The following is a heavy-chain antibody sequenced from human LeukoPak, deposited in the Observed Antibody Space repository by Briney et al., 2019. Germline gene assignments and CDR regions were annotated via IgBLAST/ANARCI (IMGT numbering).Heavy chain of an antibody. D-gene: IGHD3-10*01. CDR1: GFTFSSYW. J-gene: IGHJ4*02. CDR3: ARDFRITMVRGVDC. Sequence: PGGSLRLSCAASGFTFSSYWMSWVRQAPGKGLEWVANIKQDGSEKYYVDSVKGRFTISRDNAKNSLYLQMNSLRAEDTAVYYCARDFRITMVRGVDCWGQGTLVTVSS. V-gene: IGHV3-7*01. CDR2: IKQDGSEK.